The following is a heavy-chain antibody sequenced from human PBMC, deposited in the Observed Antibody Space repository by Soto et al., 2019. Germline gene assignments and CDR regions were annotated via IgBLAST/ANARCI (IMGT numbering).Heavy chain of an antibody. Sequence: PGGSLRLSCAASGFTFSSYAMSWVRQAPGKGLEWVSLISGSGGGTYYADSVKGRFTISRDNSKNTLYLQMNSLRAEDTAVYYCAKGYYYGMDVWGQGTTVTVSS. CDR3: AKGYYYGMDV. CDR1: GFTFSSYA. J-gene: IGHJ6*02. CDR2: ISGSGGGT. V-gene: IGHV3-23*01.